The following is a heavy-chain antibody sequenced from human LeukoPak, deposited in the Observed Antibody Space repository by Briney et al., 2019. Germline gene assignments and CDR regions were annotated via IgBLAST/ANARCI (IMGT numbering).Heavy chain of an antibody. J-gene: IGHJ4*02. D-gene: IGHD2/OR15-2a*01. Sequence: PSETLSLTCTVSGGSITGYYWSWIRQPPGKGLEWIAYISTSGSTNYAPSLKSRVTISEDTSNNQFSLKLSSVTAADTAIYYCARASYFYANDYWGQGTLVTVSS. V-gene: IGHV4-59*01. CDR1: GGSITGYY. CDR2: ISTSGST. CDR3: ARASYFYANDY.